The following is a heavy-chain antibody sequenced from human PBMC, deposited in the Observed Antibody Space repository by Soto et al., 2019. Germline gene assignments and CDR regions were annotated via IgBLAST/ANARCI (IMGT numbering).Heavy chain of an antibody. CDR1: GGSISSGDYY. CDR2: IYYSGST. CDR3: ARDNPYCSGGSCSVHGSFDP. D-gene: IGHD2-15*01. V-gene: IGHV4-30-4*01. J-gene: IGHJ5*02. Sequence: PSETLSLTCTVSGGSISSGDYYWSWIRQPPGKGLEWIGYIYYSGSTYYNPSLKSRVTISVDTSKNQFSLKLSSVTAADTAVYYCARDNPYCSGGSCSVHGSFDPWGQGTLVTVSS.